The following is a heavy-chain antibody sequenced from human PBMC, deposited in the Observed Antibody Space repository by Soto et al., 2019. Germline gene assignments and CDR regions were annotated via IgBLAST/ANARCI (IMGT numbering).Heavy chain of an antibody. CDR2: IWYDGSNK. Sequence: PGWSLRLSCASSVFTFISYGMHWVRQAPGKGLEWVAVIWYDGSNKYYADSVKGRFTIFRDNSKNTLYLQMNSLRAEDTAVYYCASTQLARSYYYYGMDVWGQGTTVTVSS. V-gene: IGHV3-33*01. CDR3: ASTQLARSYYYYGMDV. CDR1: VFTFISYG. J-gene: IGHJ6*02. D-gene: IGHD6-6*01.